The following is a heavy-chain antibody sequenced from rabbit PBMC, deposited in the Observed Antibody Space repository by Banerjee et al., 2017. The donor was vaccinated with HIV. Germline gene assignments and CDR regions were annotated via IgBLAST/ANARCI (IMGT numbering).Heavy chain of an antibody. J-gene: IGHJ2*01. CDR3: ARNYVNAFDP. Sequence: YYANWVNGRFTISSHNAQNTVFLQMTSLTAADTATYFCARNYVNAFDPWGPGTLVTVS. V-gene: IGHV1S47*01. D-gene: IGHD1-1*01.